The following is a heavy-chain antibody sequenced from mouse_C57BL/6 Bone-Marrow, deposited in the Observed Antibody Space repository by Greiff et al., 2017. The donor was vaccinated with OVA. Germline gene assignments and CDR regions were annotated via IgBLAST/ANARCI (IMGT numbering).Heavy chain of an antibody. Sequence: VQLKESGPVLVKPGASVKMSCKASGYTFTDYYMNWVKQSHGKSLEWIGVINPYNGGTSYNQKFKGKATLTVDKSSSTAYMELNSLTSEDSAVYYCARGLGNFDYWGQGTTLTVSS. J-gene: IGHJ2*01. V-gene: IGHV1-19*01. CDR3: ARGLGNFDY. D-gene: IGHD3-3*01. CDR2: INPYNGGT. CDR1: GYTFTDYY.